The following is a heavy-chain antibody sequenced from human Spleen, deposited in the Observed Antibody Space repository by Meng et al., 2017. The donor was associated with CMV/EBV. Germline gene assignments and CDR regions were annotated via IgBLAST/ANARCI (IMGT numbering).Heavy chain of an antibody. V-gene: IGHV3-30-3*01. J-gene: IGHJ4*02. CDR2: ISYDGSNK. D-gene: IGHD5-18*01. Sequence: GESLKISCAASGFTFSSYAMHWVRQAPGKGLGWVAVISYDGSNKYYADSVKGRFTISRDNAKNSLYLQMNSLRAEDTAVYYCARALDTAMVLDFDYWGQGTLVTVSS. CDR3: ARALDTAMVLDFDY. CDR1: GFTFSSYA.